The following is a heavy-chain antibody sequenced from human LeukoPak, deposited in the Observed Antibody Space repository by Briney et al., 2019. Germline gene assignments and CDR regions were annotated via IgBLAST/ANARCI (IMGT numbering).Heavy chain of an antibody. J-gene: IGHJ5*02. D-gene: IGHD6-13*01. CDR3: ARVKSGSSWYVGFDP. Sequence: ASVKVSCKASGYTFTGYYMHWVRQHPGQGLEWMGWINPNSGGTNYAQKFQGRVTMTRDTSISTAYMELSRLRSDDTAVYYCARVKSGSSWYVGFDPWGQGTLVTVSS. CDR2: INPNSGGT. CDR1: GYTFTGYY. V-gene: IGHV1-2*02.